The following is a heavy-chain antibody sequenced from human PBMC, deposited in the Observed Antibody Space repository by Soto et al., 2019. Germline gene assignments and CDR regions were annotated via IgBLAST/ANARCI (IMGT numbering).Heavy chain of an antibody. CDR2: IIPILGSA. D-gene: IGHD3-10*01. CDR1: EGSFSSNA. CDR3: ASGERVDAFDI. Sequence: QVQLVQSGAEVKKPGSSVKVSCKASEGSFSSNAISWVRQAPRQGLEWMGGIIPILGSANYAQKFQDRFTITTDGSTSTTYLDLNSLSSEDASVYCCASGERVDAFDILGQGTLVTVSS. V-gene: IGHV1-69*01. J-gene: IGHJ3*02.